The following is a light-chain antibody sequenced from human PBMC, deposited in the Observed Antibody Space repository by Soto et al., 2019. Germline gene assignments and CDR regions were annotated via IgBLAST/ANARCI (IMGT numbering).Light chain of an antibody. CDR2: DVS. J-gene: IGLJ1*01. CDR1: SSDVGGYNY. Sequence: QSVLTQPASVSGSPGQAITISCTGTSSDVGGYNYVSWSQQHPGKAPKLMIYDVSNRPSGVSNRFSGSKSGNTASLTISGLQAEDEADYYCSSYTSSSTLYVFGTGTKVT. CDR3: SSYTSSSTLYV. V-gene: IGLV2-14*01.